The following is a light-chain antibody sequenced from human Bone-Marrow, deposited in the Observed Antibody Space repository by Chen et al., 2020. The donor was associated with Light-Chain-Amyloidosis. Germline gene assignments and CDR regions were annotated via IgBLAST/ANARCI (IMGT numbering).Light chain of an antibody. CDR2: RDT. J-gene: IGLJ2*01. V-gene: IGLV3-25*03. CDR3: QSADSSGTYEVI. CDR1: DLLTKY. Sequence: SYELTQRPSVSESPEQTPRLPCSGDDLLTKYAYWYQQKPGQAPVLVIHRDTERPSGISERFSGSSSGTTATLTISGVQAEDEADYHCQSADSSGTYEVIFGGGTKLTVL.